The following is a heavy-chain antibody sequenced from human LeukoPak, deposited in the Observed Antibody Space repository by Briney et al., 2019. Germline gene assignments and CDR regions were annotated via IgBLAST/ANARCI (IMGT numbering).Heavy chain of an antibody. J-gene: IGHJ4*02. CDR2: ISGSGGST. V-gene: IGHV3-23*01. CDR1: GFTFSSYA. Sequence: GGSLRLSCAASGFTFSSYAMSWVRQAPGKGLEWVSAISGSGGSTYYADSVKGRFTISRDNSKNTLYLQMDSLRAEDTAVYYCAKKGQADDGGKPDWGQGTLVTVSS. CDR3: AKKGQADDGGKPD.